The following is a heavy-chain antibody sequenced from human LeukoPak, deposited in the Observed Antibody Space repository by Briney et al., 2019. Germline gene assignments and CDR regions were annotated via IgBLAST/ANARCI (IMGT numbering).Heavy chain of an antibody. V-gene: IGHV3-33*03. D-gene: IGHD1-26*01. J-gene: IGHJ4*02. CDR3: AKPTWGSGSFLIYS. CDR2: IWNDGSYE. Sequence: PGGSLRLSCVASGFSFSNHGMHWVRQAPGRGLEGVAVIWNDGSYEHYTDSVKGRFTISRDNSKNTLFLQLNSLRPEDTAVYYCAKPTWGSGSFLIYSWGQGTLVTVSS. CDR1: GFSFSNHG.